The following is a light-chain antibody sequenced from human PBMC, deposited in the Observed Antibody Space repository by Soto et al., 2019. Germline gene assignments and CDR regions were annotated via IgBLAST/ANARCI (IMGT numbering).Light chain of an antibody. CDR3: QLLTSYPLT. J-gene: IGKJ5*01. CDR1: QGTSSY. CDR2: GAS. Sequence: DIQLTQTPYFLSASVGDRVTITCRASQGTSSYLAWFQQKPGRAPKLLIYGASTLQSGVPARFSGSGSGTDFTLTISILQPEDFATYYCQLLTSYPLTFGQGTRLEIK. V-gene: IGKV1-9*01.